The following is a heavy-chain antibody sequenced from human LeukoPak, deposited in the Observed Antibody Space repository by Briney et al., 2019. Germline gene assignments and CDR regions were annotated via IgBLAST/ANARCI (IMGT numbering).Heavy chain of an antibody. CDR2: TYYRSKWYN. CDR3: ARDHPWNGGFLDY. V-gene: IGHV6-1*01. Sequence: SQTLSLTCAISGDSVSSNSTAWNWIRQSPSRGLEWLGRTYYRSKWYNDYTVSVKSRITINPDTSKNQFSLQLNSVTPEDTAVYYCARDHPWNGGFLDYWGQGTLVTVSS. D-gene: IGHD1-1*01. CDR1: GDSVSSNSTA. J-gene: IGHJ4*02.